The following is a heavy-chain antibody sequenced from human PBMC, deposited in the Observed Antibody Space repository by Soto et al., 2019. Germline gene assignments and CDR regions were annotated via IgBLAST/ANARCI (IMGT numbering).Heavy chain of an antibody. CDR3: ARGRDCSGGSCYSDY. Sequence: SETLCLTCTVSGGFISSGGYYWSWIRQHPGKGLEWIGYIYYSGSTYYNPSLKSRVTISVDTSKNQFSLKLSSVTAADTAVYYCARGRDCSGGSCYSDYWGQGTLVTVSS. D-gene: IGHD2-15*01. V-gene: IGHV4-31*02. CDR2: IYYSGST. CDR1: GGFISSGGYY. J-gene: IGHJ4*02.